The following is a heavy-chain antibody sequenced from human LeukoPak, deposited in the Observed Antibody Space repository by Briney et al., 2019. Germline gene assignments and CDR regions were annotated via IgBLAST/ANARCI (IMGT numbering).Heavy chain of an antibody. CDR2: IKQDGSEK. D-gene: IGHD1-26*01. CDR1: GFTFSSYW. J-gene: IGHJ6*03. CDR3: ARVEVSGSYYYYYYYMDV. V-gene: IGHV3-7*03. Sequence: GGSLRLSCAASGFTFSSYWMSWVRQAPGKGLEWVANIKQDGSEKYYVDSVKGRFTISRDNSKNTLYLQMNSLRAENTAVYYCARVEVSGSYYYYYYYMDVWGKGTTVTISS.